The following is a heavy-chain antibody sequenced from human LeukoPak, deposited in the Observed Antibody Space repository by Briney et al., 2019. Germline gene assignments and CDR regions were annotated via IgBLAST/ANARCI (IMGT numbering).Heavy chain of an antibody. Sequence: SETLSLTCSVSGGSISSYFWSWIRQPPGKGLEWIGNIHYSGSTHYNPPLKRRVTISLDTSRNHFSLRLSSGTAADTAVYYCARERGYYDRSGYHNYYFDYWGQGTLVTVSS. CDR2: IHYSGST. V-gene: IGHV4-59*01. CDR3: ARERGYYDRSGYHNYYFDY. CDR1: GGSISSYF. D-gene: IGHD3-22*01. J-gene: IGHJ4*02.